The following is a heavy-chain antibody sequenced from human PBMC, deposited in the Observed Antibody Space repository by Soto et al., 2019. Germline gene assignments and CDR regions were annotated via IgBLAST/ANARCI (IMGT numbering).Heavy chain of an antibody. Sequence: QVQLQESGPGLVKPSQTLSLTCTVSGASISEGGYYWSWIRQFPGQGLEWIGYVYYTGLTFYSPSLKTRVITSADTSKNQFYLRLSSVTAADTAVYYCARRANYCDTNGYYIDSWGQGTLVTVTS. CDR3: ARRANYCDTNGYYIDS. CDR1: GASISEGGYY. V-gene: IGHV4-31*03. J-gene: IGHJ4*02. D-gene: IGHD3-22*01. CDR2: VYYTGLT.